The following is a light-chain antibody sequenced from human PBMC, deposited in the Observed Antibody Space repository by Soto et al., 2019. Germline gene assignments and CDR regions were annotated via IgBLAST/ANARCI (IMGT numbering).Light chain of an antibody. V-gene: IGKV1-5*03. CDR1: QTISSW. Sequence: DIQMTQSPSTLSGSVGDRVTITCRASQTISSWLAWYQQKQGKXPKXXIYKASTLKSGVPSRFSGSGSGTELTLTISSLQPDDFETYYCQHYNSYSEAFGQGTKVDI. J-gene: IGKJ1*01. CDR3: QHYNSYSEA. CDR2: KAS.